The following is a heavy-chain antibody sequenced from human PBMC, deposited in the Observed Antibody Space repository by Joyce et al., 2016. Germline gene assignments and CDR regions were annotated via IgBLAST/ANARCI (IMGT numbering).Heavy chain of an antibody. J-gene: IGHJ5*02. CDR1: GFSFRYFW. CDR3: TRGSGTGWFDP. Sequence: EVYLVESGGGLVQPGGSLRLSCAASGFSFRYFWLDWVRQAPGKGLELVAHINEDGSEKNYMDSLRGRFTISRDNAKNSVDLQINSLRVEDTAVYYCTRGSGTGWFDPWGQGTLVTVSS. CDR2: INEDGSEK. D-gene: IGHD6-13*01. V-gene: IGHV3-7*03.